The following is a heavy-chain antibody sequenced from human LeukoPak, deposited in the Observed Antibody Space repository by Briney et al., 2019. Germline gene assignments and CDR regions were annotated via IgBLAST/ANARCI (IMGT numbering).Heavy chain of an antibody. D-gene: IGHD1-1*01. V-gene: IGHV3-66*02. CDR2: IYSGGST. CDR3: ARAGTTYYYYYMDV. J-gene: IGHJ6*03. Sequence: QPGGSLRLSCAASGFTFSSYAMSWVRQAPGKGLGWVSVIYSGGSTYYADSVKGRFTISRDNSKNTLYLQMNSLRAEDTAVYYCARAGTTYYYYYMDVWGKGTTVTVSS. CDR1: GFTFSSYA.